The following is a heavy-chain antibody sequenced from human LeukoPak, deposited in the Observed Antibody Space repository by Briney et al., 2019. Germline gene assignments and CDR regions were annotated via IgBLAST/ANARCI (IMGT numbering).Heavy chain of an antibody. CDR3: ARDDGSGSGVVHYYYYGMDV. Sequence: GGSLRLSCAASGFTFSKFGMHWVRQAPGKGLEWVAVIWSDGSYKNYADSVKGRFSISRDNSKNTLYLQMNSLRAEDTAVYYCARDDGSGSGVVHYYYYGMDVWGQGTTVTVSS. CDR1: GFTFSKFG. J-gene: IGHJ6*02. CDR2: IWSDGSYK. D-gene: IGHD3-10*01. V-gene: IGHV3-33*01.